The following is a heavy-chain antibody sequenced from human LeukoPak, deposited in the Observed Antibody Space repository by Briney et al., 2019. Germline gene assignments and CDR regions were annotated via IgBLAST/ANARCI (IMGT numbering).Heavy chain of an antibody. CDR2: IYPGDSDT. J-gene: IGHJ6*04. CDR3: ARTPGYCSSTSSHYLHGLDG. Sequence: GESLKISCQGSGYSFTSYWIGWVRQMPGKGLEWMGIIYPGDSDTRYSPSFQGQVTISADKSINTAYLQWSSLKASDTAMYYCARTPGYCSSTSSHYLHGLDGWGKGTPVTVSS. V-gene: IGHV5-51*01. CDR1: GYSFTSYW. D-gene: IGHD2-2*01.